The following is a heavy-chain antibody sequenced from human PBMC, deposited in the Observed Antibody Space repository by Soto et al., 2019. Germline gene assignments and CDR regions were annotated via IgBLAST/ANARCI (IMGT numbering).Heavy chain of an antibody. D-gene: IGHD5-12*01. CDR2: ISWNSGSI. J-gene: IGHJ6*03. Sequence: GGSLRLSCAASGFTFDDYSVHWVRQAPGKGLEWVSGISWNSGSIGYADSVKGRFTISRDNAKNSLYLQMNSLRAEDTALYYCAKDLNRYSGYDGYYYYMDVWGKGTTVTVSS. CDR3: AKDLNRYSGYDGYYYYMDV. V-gene: IGHV3-9*01. CDR1: GFTFDDYS.